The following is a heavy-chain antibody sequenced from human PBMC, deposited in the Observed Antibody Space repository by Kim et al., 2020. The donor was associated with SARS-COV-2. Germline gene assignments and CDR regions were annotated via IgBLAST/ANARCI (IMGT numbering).Heavy chain of an antibody. D-gene: IGHD3-3*02. CDR3: AKDKGLLAAFDI. J-gene: IGHJ3*02. CDR2: ISWDGGST. CDR1: GFTFDDYT. Sequence: LSLTCAASGFTFDDYTMHWVRQAPGKGLEWVSLISWDGGSTYYADSVKGRFTISRDNSKNSLYLQMNSLRTEDTALYYCAKDKGLLAAFDIWGQGTMVTVSS. V-gene: IGHV3-43*01.